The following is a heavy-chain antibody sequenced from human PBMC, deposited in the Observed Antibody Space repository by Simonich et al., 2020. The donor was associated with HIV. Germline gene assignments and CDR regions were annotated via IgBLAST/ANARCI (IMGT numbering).Heavy chain of an antibody. Sequence: VQLVQSGAEVKKPGATVKISCKVSGYTLTDYYIHWVQQAPGQGLEWMGRVNPNSGGTDYTQKFQGRVTMTRDKSITTAYMELSRLRSDDTAFYYCATHGPGSYSSALDIWGQGTMVTVSS. CDR3: ATHGPGSYSSALDI. J-gene: IGHJ3*02. V-gene: IGHV1-2*06. CDR2: VNPNSGGT. CDR1: GYTLTDYY. D-gene: IGHD1-26*01.